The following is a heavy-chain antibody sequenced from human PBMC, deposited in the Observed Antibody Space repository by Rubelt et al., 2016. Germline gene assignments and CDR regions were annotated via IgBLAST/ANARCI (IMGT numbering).Heavy chain of an antibody. V-gene: IGHV4-34*01. Sequence: QVQLQQWGAGLLKPSETLSLTCAVYGGSFSGYYCSWIRQPPGKGLEWIGEVSHSGTTTYNPSLKSLVAIPVDTSKNLVSLRLSSWTAADTAVYYCASTSGTFDYWGQGTLVTVSS. J-gene: IGHJ4*02. CDR1: GGSFSGYY. D-gene: IGHD1-1*01. CDR2: VSHSGTT. CDR3: ASTSGTFDY.